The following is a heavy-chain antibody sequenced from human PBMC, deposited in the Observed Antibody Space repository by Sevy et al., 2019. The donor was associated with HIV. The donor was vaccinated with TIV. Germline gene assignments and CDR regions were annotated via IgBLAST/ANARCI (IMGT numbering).Heavy chain of an antibody. CDR3: ARGVRYCSSTRCPHSHYYYGMDV. Sequence: SETLSLTCAVYGGSFSGYYWSWIRQPPGKGLEWIGEINHSGSTNYNPSLKSRVTISVDTSKNQFSLKLSSVTAADTAVYYCARGVRYCSSTRCPHSHYYYGMDVWGQGTTVTVSS. J-gene: IGHJ6*02. CDR2: INHSGST. CDR1: GGSFSGYY. V-gene: IGHV4-34*01. D-gene: IGHD2-2*01.